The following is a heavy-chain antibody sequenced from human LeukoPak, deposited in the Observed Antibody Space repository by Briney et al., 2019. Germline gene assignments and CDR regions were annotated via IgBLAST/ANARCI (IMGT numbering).Heavy chain of an antibody. CDR1: GGSLSVYY. CDR2: INHSGST. CDR3: AAHNYFYDGMDV. J-gene: IGHJ6*02. Sequence: SETLSLTCAVYGGSLSVYYWSWIRQPPGKGLEWIGEINHSGSTNYNPSLKSRVTISVDTSKNQISLKLSSVTASDTAVYYCAAHNYFYDGMDVWGQGTTVTVSS. V-gene: IGHV4-34*01.